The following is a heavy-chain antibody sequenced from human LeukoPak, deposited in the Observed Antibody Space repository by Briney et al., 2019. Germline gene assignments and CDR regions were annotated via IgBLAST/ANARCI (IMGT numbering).Heavy chain of an antibody. V-gene: IGHV4-39*07. CDR3: ARVHDSSGYKYYFDH. J-gene: IGHJ4*02. CDR2: VYYSGST. Sequence: PSETLSLTCTVSGGSISSSSYYWGWIRQPPGKGLEWIGSVYYSGSTYYNPSLRSRVTISVDTSKNQFSLNLRSVTAAETAVYYCARVHDSSGYKYYFDHWGQGTLVTVSS. D-gene: IGHD3-22*01. CDR1: GGSISSSSYY.